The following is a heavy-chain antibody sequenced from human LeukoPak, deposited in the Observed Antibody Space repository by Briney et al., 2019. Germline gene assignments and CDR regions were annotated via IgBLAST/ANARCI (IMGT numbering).Heavy chain of an antibody. D-gene: IGHD6-13*01. CDR1: GYTFSSYG. Sequence: ASVKVSCKASGYTFSSYGIVWVRQAPGQGLEWMGWISAYNGDTNYAQKLQGRVTMTTDTSTSTAYLELRSLRSDDTAVYHCARDVPYSTTWSGDAFDIWGQGTMVTVSS. CDR2: ISAYNGDT. CDR3: ARDVPYSTTWSGDAFDI. J-gene: IGHJ3*02. V-gene: IGHV1-18*01.